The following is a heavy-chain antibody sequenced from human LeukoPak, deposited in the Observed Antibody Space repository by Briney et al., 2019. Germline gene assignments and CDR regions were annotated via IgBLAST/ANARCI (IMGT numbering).Heavy chain of an antibody. CDR1: GFTCDDYA. CDR2: ISWNSGSI. V-gene: IGHV3-9*03. J-gene: IGHJ4*02. Sequence: GRSLRLSCAASGFTCDDYAMHWVRQAPGKGLEWVSGISWNSGSIGYADSVKGRFTISRDNAKNSLYLQMNSLRAEDMALYYCAKESSSGYYFDYWGQGTLVTVSS. CDR3: AKESSSGYYFDY. D-gene: IGHD6-19*01.